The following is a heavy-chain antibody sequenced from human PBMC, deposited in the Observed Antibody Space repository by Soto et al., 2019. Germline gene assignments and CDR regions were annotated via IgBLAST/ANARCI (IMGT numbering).Heavy chain of an antibody. CDR2: TYYRPKWYN. D-gene: IGHD6-19*01. J-gene: IGHJ6*02. CDR3: ARDPSIAVAGWYYYGMDV. CDR1: GDSVSSNSAA. Sequence: SQTLSLTCAISGDSVSSNSAAWNWIRQSPSRGLEWLGRTYYRPKWYNDYAVSVKSRITINPDTSKNQFSLQLNSVTPEDTAVYYCARDPSIAVAGWYYYGMDVWGQGTTVTVSS. V-gene: IGHV6-1*01.